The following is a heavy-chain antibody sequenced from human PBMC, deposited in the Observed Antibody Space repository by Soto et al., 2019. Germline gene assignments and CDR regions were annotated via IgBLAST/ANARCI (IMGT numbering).Heavy chain of an antibody. V-gene: IGHV1-2*02. Sequence: QVQLVQSGAEVKPPGASVTVSCKASGYTFTGHYMHWVRQVSGERHEYLGWLKSDNGGAYYAPKFQGRVTFTSDTPTTTAYMELSGLRSADTAAYFWARDLCPLGSGSASPLYGLDLWCQGTTVTVSS. D-gene: IGHD3-10*01. CDR2: LKSDNGGA. CDR3: ARDLCPLGSGSASPLYGLDL. J-gene: IGHJ6*02. CDR1: GYTFTGHY.